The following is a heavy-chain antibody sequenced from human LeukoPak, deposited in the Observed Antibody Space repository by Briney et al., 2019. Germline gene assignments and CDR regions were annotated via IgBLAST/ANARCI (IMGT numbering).Heavy chain of an antibody. CDR1: GFTFTGHY. D-gene: IGHD3-10*01. CDR2: INPNSGGT. Sequence: ASVKVSCKASGFTFTGHYMHWVRQAPGQGLEWTGWINPNSGGTNYAQKFQGRVTMTRDTSITTAYMELTSLRSDDTAVYYCARDLFYSVSGTYYNVGRVFNYWGQGTLVTVSS. V-gene: IGHV1-2*02. CDR3: ARDLFYSVSGTYYNVGRVFNY. J-gene: IGHJ4*02.